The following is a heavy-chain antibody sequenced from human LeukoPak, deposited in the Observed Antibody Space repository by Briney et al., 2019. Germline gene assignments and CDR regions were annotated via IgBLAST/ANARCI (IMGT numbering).Heavy chain of an antibody. CDR1: GYTFTSYA. CDR2: ISAYNSNT. Sequence: GPVKVSCKASGYTFTSYAMNWVRQAPGQGLEWMGWISAYNSNTHYAQKLQGRVTMTTDTSTSTAYMEVRSLRSDDTAVDYCAREVGRGFDYWGQGNLVTVSS. CDR3: AREVGRGFDY. J-gene: IGHJ4*02. D-gene: IGHD1-26*01. V-gene: IGHV1-18*01.